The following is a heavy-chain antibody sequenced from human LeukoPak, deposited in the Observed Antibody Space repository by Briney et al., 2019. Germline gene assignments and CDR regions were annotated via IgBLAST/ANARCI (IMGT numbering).Heavy chain of an antibody. J-gene: IGHJ4*02. V-gene: IGHV3-30*02. CDR3: ATGGIASSFAY. D-gene: IGHD6-13*01. CDR1: GFTFSDYG. CDR2: IRSDGNSK. Sequence: PGGSLRLSCAASGFTFSDYGMHWVRQAPGKGLEWVSFIRSDGNSKYYTDSVMGRLTISRDNSKSTLYLQMSSLRAEDTAVYYCATGGIASSFAYWGQGTRVTVSS.